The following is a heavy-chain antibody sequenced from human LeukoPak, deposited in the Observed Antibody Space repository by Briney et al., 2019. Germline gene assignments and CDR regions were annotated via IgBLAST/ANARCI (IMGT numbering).Heavy chain of an antibody. V-gene: IGHV3-48*04. J-gene: IGHJ4*02. CDR3: ARDLKVGAGPDY. CDR1: GFTFSSYS. D-gene: IGHD1-26*01. Sequence: GESLRLSCAASGFTFSSYSMNWVRQAPGKGLEWVSSISSSSSTIYYADSVKGRFTISRDNAKDLLYLQINRLGAKDTAVYYWARDLKVGAGPDYWGQGTLVTVSS. CDR2: ISSSSSTI.